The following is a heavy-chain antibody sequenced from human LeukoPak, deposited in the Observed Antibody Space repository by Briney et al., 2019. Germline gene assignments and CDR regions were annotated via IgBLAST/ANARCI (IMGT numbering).Heavy chain of an antibody. Sequence: SETLSLTCTVSGGSISSYYWSWIRQPAGKGLEWIGRIYTSGSTNYNHSLKSRVTMSVDTSKNQFSLKLSSVTAADTAVYYCARNYYDSSGYRGDWFDPWGQGTLVTVSS. CDR3: ARNYYDSSGYRGDWFDP. V-gene: IGHV4-4*07. CDR2: IYTSGST. D-gene: IGHD3-22*01. J-gene: IGHJ5*02. CDR1: GGSISSYY.